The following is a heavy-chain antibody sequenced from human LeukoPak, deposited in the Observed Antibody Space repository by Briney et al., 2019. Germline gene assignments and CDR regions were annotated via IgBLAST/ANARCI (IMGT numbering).Heavy chain of an antibody. CDR2: ISSDGSII. D-gene: IGHD6-13*01. CDR3: AREQQLVRDCFDY. CDR1: GFSFSSYW. V-gene: IGHV3-74*01. Sequence: GRSLRLSCAASGFSFSSYWMHWVRQAPAKGLLWFSRISSDGSIINYADSVKGRFTISRDNAKNTLYLQMNSLRAEDTAVYYCAREQQLVRDCFDYWGQGTLVTVSS. J-gene: IGHJ4*02.